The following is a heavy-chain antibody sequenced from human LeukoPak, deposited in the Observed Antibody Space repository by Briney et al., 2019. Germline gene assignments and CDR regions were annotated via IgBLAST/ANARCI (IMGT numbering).Heavy chain of an antibody. CDR3: ARDQGNPGYYYYGMDV. J-gene: IGHJ6*02. D-gene: IGHD4-23*01. V-gene: IGHV1-69*13. CDR2: IIPIFGTA. Sequence: SVKVSCKASGGTFSSYAISWVRQAPGQGLEWMGGIIPIFGTANYAQKFQGRVTITGDESTSTAYVELSSLRSEDTAVYYCARDQGNPGYYYYGMDVWGQGTTVTVSS. CDR1: GGTFSSYA.